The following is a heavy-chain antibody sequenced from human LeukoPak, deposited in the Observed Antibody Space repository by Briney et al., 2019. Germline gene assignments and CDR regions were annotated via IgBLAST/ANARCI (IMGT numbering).Heavy chain of an antibody. J-gene: IGHJ4*02. D-gene: IGHD6-19*01. CDR2: IYYSGST. Sequence: SETLSLTYTVSGGSVSSGSYHWNWIRQPPGKGLEWIGNIYYSGSTNYNPSLKSRVTMSVDMSKNQFFLKLNSVTAADTAVYYCARDPSGSGWPYFDYWGQGTLVTVSS. CDR3: ARDPSGSGWPYFDY. V-gene: IGHV4-61*01. CDR1: GGSVSSGSYH.